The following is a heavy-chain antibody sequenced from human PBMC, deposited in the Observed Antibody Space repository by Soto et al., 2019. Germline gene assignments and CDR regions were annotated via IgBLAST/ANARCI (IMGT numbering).Heavy chain of an antibody. Sequence: QVQLRESGPGLVKPSETLSLTCTVSGGSISNHYWSWIRQPPGKGLEWIGYIYYNGNTNHNPSLKSRVTMSVDTSMNQISLTLSSVTAAATAVYYCARANWYSEYWGQGTLVTVSS. CDR3: ARANWYSEY. J-gene: IGHJ4*02. D-gene: IGHD7-27*01. CDR1: GGSISNHY. V-gene: IGHV4-59*11. CDR2: IYYNGNT.